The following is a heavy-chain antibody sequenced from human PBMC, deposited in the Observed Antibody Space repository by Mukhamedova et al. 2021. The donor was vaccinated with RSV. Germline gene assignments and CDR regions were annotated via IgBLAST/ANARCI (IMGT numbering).Heavy chain of an antibody. CDR2: ISRGGGDTI. V-gene: IGHV3-48*01. Sequence: YISRGGGDTIYYADSVKGRFIISRDNAKNSLYLQMNNLRADDTAVYYCARPPGFCSHNGGCFYWFFDLCGRGSLVSVS. J-gene: IGHJ2*01. CDR3: ARPPGFCSHNGGCFYWFFDL. D-gene: IGHD2-15*01.